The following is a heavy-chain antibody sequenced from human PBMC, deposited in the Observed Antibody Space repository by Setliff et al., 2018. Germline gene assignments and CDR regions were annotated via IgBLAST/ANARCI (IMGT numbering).Heavy chain of an antibody. D-gene: IGHD5-18*01. CDR3: ARAADSYGPPRSYMDV. Sequence: PGGSLRLSCAVSGFIFSSYEMNWVRQAPGKGLEWVSSITTSGSATYYAESVRGRFTISRDNAKNSLYLQMNSLRAEDTAVYYCARAADSYGPPRSYMDVWGKGTTVTVSS. CDR1: GFIFSSYE. J-gene: IGHJ6*03. V-gene: IGHV3-48*03. CDR2: ITTSGSAT.